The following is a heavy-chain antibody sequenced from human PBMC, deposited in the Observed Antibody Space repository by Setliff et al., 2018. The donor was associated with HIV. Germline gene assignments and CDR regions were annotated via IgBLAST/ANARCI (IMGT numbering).Heavy chain of an antibody. J-gene: IGHJ3*02. CDR1: GYTFTKYG. V-gene: IGHV1-18*01. Sequence: ASVKVSCKASGYTFTKYGVSWVRQAPGQGLEWMGWISACNGNTNYPQKFQGRVTMTTDTSTSTAYMELRSLRSDDTAVYYCARGYCTNAVCSDAFDIWGQGTMVTVSS. CDR3: ARGYCTNAVCSDAFDI. D-gene: IGHD2-8*01. CDR2: ISACNGNT.